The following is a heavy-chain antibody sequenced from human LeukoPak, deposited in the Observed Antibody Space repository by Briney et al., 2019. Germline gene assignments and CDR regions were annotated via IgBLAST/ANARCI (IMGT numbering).Heavy chain of an antibody. J-gene: IGHJ4*02. D-gene: IGHD5-24*01. CDR1: GYSISSGYY. Sequence: PSETLSLTCTVSGYSISSGYYWGWIRQPPGKGLEWIGSIYHSGSTYYNPSLKSRVTISVDTSKNQFSLKLSSVTAADTAVYYCARCNGCNPSDYWGQGTLVTVSS. V-gene: IGHV4-38-2*02. CDR2: IYHSGST. CDR3: ARCNGCNPSDY.